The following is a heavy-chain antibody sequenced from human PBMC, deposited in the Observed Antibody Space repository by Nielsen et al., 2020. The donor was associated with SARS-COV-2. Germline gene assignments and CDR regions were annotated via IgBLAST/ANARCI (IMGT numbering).Heavy chain of an antibody. CDR1: GFTFSSYG. J-gene: IGHJ5*02. D-gene: IGHD3-3*01. V-gene: IGHV3-33*01. CDR3: ARDGESYYDFWSGTNWFDP. Sequence: GESLKISCAASGFTFSSYGMHWVRQAPGKGPEWVAVIWYDGSNKYYADSVKGRFTISRDNSKNTLYLQMNSLRAEDTAVYYCARDGESYYDFWSGTNWFDPWGQGTLVTVSS. CDR2: IWYDGSNK.